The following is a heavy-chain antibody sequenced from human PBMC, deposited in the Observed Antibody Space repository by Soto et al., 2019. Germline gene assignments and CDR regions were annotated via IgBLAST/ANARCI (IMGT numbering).Heavy chain of an antibody. CDR3: ARIDVVYGDYVPWFDP. CDR1: GGSFSDYY. V-gene: IGHV4-34*01. CDR2: INHSGST. D-gene: IGHD4-17*01. Sequence: PSETLSLTCAVYGGSFSDYYWSWIRQPPGKGLEWIGEINHSGSTNYNPSLKSRVTISVDTSKNQFSLKLSSVTAADTAVYYCARIDVVYGDYVPWFDPWGQGTLVTVSS. J-gene: IGHJ5*02.